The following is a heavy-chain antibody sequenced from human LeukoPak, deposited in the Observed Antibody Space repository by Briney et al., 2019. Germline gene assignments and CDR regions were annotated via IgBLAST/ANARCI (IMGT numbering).Heavy chain of an antibody. CDR2: ISGSGGST. V-gene: IGHV3-23*01. CDR3: ANSVTFGGVIVPSFDY. Sequence: GGSLRLSCAASGFTFSSYAMSWVRQAPGKGLEWVSAISGSGGSTYYADSVKGRFTISRDNSKNTLYLQMNSPRAEDTAVYYCANSVTFGGVIVPSFDYWGQGTLVTVSS. CDR1: GFTFSSYA. J-gene: IGHJ4*02. D-gene: IGHD3-16*02.